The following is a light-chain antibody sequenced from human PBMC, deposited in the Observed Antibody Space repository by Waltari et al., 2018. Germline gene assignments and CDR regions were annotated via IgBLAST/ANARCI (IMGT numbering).Light chain of an antibody. V-gene: IGKV3-11*01. CDR3: LQRSSWPYT. J-gene: IGKJ2*01. Sequence: EIVLTQSPATLSLSPGERATLSCRASQNVRSFLAWYHQKPGQAPRLLIFDASSRAPGIPAKFRGSGSGTDFSLTVSSLEPEDFAVYYCLQRSSWPYTFGQGTRVEIK. CDR2: DAS. CDR1: QNVRSF.